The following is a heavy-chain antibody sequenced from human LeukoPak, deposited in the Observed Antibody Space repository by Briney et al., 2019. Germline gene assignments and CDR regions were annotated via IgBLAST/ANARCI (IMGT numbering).Heavy chain of an antibody. J-gene: IGHJ4*02. CDR3: ARERYSSSWYIDY. D-gene: IGHD6-13*01. V-gene: IGHV4-61*01. CDR1: GASVSSASY. CDR2: IYNGVNT. Sequence: SETLSLTCTVSGASVSSASYWSWIRQPPGKGVEWIAHIYNGVNTNYNPSLESRVTISVDTSKNQFSLKLSSVTAADTAVYYCARERYSSSWYIDYWGQGTLVTISS.